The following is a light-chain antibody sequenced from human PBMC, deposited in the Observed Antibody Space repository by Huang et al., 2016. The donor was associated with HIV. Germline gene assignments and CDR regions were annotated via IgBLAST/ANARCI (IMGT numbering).Light chain of an antibody. CDR1: QSVSSN. V-gene: IGKV3-15*01. J-gene: IGKJ1*01. CDR2: GAS. CDR3: QQYNNWPRT. Sequence: EIVMTQSPATLSVSPGERATLSCRASQSVSSNLAWYQQKPGQAPRRLIYGASTRDTGIPARFSGSGSGTEFTLTISSLQSEDFAVYYCQQYNNWPRTFGQGTKVEIK.